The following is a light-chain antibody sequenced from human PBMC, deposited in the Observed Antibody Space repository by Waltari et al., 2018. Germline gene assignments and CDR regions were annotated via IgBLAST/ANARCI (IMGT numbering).Light chain of an antibody. CDR1: QYIDTY. CDR2: TAS. J-gene: IGKJ4*01. CDR3: QQSYSPPFS. Sequence: DIQMTQSPSSLSASVGDRVTITCRASQYIDTYLNWYQQKSGKAPELLSYTASTLHSGVSSRFSGSGSGTDFTLTISSLPPEDFATYYCQQSYSPPFSFGGGTKVEIK. V-gene: IGKV1-39*01.